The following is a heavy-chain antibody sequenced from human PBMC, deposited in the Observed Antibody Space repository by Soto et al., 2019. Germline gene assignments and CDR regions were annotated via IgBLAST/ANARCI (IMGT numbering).Heavy chain of an antibody. CDR2: IKSKTDGGTT. CDR1: GFPFSNAR. CDR3: TTDSYSTIIIVRFDY. J-gene: IGHJ4*01. V-gene: IGHV3-15*07. D-gene: IGHD3-22*01. Sequence: GTLRLSCAASGFPFSNARINWVRQAPGKGLEWVGRIKSKTDGGTTDYAEPVKGRFAISRDDSNNMVYLQMNSLKIEDTAVYYCTTDSYSTIIIVRFDYWGHGTLVTVSS.